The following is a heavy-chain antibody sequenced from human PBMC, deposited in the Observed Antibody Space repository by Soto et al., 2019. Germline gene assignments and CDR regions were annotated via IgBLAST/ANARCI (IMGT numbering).Heavy chain of an antibody. CDR2: IVVGSDNT. CDR3: AEDPPRFDFSMAV. V-gene: IGHV1-58*02. CDR1: GLTVGNFA. J-gene: IGHJ6*02. D-gene: IGHD3-16*01. Sequence: SVKVSCKTSGLTVGNFAIQWVRQVRGQRPEWIGWIVVGSDNTKSSPSLHERVTISSDVSTSTVYMELRSLRPEDTAVYYCAEDPPRFDFSMAVWGQGTTVTVSS.